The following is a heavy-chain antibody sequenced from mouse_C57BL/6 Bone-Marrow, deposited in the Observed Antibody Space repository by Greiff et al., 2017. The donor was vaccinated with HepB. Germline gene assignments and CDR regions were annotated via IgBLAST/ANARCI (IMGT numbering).Heavy chain of an antibody. CDR2: ISYDGSN. V-gene: IGHV3-6*01. D-gene: IGHD1-1*01. CDR3: ASGAITTVVAPDY. J-gene: IGHJ2*01. Sequence: EVKLQESGPGLVKPSQSLSLTCSVTGYSITSGYYWNWIRQFPGNKLEWMGYISYDGSNNYNPSLKNQITITRDTSKNHFFLKLNSVTTEDTATYYCASGAITTVVAPDYWGQGTTLTVSS. CDR1: GYSITSGYY.